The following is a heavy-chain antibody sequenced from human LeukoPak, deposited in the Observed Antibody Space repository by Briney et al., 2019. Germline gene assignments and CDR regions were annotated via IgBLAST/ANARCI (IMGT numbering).Heavy chain of an antibody. CDR2: IYPGDSDT. CDR3: ARESYCSGGSCYHFDY. CDR1: GYSFSSYW. V-gene: IGHV5-51*01. D-gene: IGHD2-15*01. Sequence: GESLKISCKGSGYSFSSYWIGWVRQMPGKGLEWMQIIYPGDSDTRYSPSFQGQVTISADESINTAYLQWSSLKASDTAMYYCARESYCSGGSCYHFDYWGQGTLVTVSS. J-gene: IGHJ4*02.